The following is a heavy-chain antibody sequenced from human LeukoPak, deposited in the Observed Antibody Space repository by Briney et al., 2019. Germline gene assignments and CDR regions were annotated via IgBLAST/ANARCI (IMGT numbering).Heavy chain of an antibody. CDR2: IWYDGSNK. V-gene: IGHV3-30*02. Sequence: GGSLRLSCAASGFTFSSYGMHWVRQAPGKGLEWVAVIWYDGSNKYYADSVKGRFTISRDNSKNTLYLQMNSLRAEDTAVYYCAKATPYYYYMDVWGKGTTVTVSS. CDR3: AKATPYYYYMDV. CDR1: GFTFSSYG. J-gene: IGHJ6*03.